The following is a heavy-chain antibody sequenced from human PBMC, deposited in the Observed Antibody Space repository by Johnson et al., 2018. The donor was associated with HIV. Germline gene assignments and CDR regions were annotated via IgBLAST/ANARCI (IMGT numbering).Heavy chain of an antibody. J-gene: IGHJ3*02. CDR3: AREVNAFDI. CDR2: ISWNSGTI. CDR1: GFTFDDYA. D-gene: IGHD3-22*01. Sequence: VQLVESGGGVVRPGGSLRLSCAASGFTFDDYAMHCVRQAPGKGLEWVSGISWNSGTIGYADSVKGRFTVSRDNAKNSLYLQMNSLRPEDTALYYCAREVNAFDIWGQGTVVTVSS. V-gene: IGHV3-9*01.